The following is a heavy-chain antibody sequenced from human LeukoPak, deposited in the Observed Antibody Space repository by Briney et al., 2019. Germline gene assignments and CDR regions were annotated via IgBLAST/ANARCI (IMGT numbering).Heavy chain of an antibody. CDR1: GGSISSYY. D-gene: IGHD6-19*01. CDR2: IYYSGST. V-gene: IGHV4-59*01. J-gene: IGHJ4*02. Sequence: SETLSLTCTVSGGSISSYYWSWIRQPPGKGLEWIGYIYYSGSTNYNPPLKSRVTISVDTSKNQFSLKLSSVTAADTAVYYCARVAGTIDYFDYWGQGTLVTVSS. CDR3: ARVAGTIDYFDY.